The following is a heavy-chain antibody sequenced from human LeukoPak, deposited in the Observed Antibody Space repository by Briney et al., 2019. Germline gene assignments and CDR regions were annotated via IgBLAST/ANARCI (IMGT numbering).Heavy chain of an antibody. Sequence: ASVKVSCKASGYTFTSYYMHWVRQAPGQGLEWMGIINPSGGSTSYAQKFQGRVTMTRDTSTSTVYMELSSLRSEDTAVYYCSRGLTMVRGVITFDYWGQGTLVTVSS. CDR2: INPSGGST. CDR1: GYTFTSYY. J-gene: IGHJ4*02. CDR3: SRGLTMVRGVITFDY. D-gene: IGHD3-10*01. V-gene: IGHV1-46*01.